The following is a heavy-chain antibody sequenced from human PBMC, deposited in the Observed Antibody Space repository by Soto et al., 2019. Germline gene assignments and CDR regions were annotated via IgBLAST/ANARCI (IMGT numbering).Heavy chain of an antibody. CDR1: GFTFSSYG. CDR3: ARDLGIVPAASDY. CDR2: IWYDGSNK. V-gene: IGHV3-33*01. D-gene: IGHD2-2*01. J-gene: IGHJ4*02. Sequence: GSLRLSCAASGFTFSSYGMHWVRQAPGKGLEWVAVIWYDGSNKYYADSVKGRFTISRDNSKNTLYLQMNSLRAEDTAVYYCARDLGIVPAASDYWGQGTLVTVSS.